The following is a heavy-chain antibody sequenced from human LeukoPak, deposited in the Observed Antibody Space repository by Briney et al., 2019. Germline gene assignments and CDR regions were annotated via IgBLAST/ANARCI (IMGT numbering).Heavy chain of an antibody. CDR1: GGSFSGYY. CDR3: ARHYRWYRGWFDP. D-gene: IGHD6-13*01. J-gene: IGHJ5*02. V-gene: IGHV4-34*01. Sequence: SENLSLTCAVYGGSFSGYYWSWIRQPPGKGLEWIGEINHSGSTNYNPSLKSRVTISVDTSKNQFSLKLSSVTAADTAVYYCARHYRWYRGWFDPWGQGTLVTVSS. CDR2: INHSGST.